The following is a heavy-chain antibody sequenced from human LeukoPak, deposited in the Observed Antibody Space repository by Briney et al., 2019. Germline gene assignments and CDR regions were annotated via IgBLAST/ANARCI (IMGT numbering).Heavy chain of an antibody. CDR3: AKGQYSSQSYYFDY. CDR1: GFTFSTYA. D-gene: IGHD6-6*01. J-gene: IGHJ4*02. CDR2: ISGSGSTT. V-gene: IGHV3-23*01. Sequence: GGSLRLSCVATGFTFSTYAMTWVRQAPGKGLEWVSAISGSGSTTYSADSVRGRFTISRDNSENTLYLQMNDLRDEDTAVYYCAKGQYSSQSYYFDYWGQGTLVTVSS.